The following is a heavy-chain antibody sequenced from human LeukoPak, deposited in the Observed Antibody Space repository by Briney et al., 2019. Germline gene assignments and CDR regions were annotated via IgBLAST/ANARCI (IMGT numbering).Heavy chain of an antibody. CDR3: STGGYRSGLDY. Sequence: GGSLRLSCVASGFTFGKYWMSWVRQTPGKGLEWVGRIKSKTDGGTINYAAPVKGRFTISRDDSKNTLYLHMNSLKTEDTAVYYCSTGGYRSGLDYWGQGTLVTVSS. D-gene: IGHD5-18*01. CDR2: IKSKTDGGTI. V-gene: IGHV3-15*06. CDR1: GFTFGKYW. J-gene: IGHJ4*02.